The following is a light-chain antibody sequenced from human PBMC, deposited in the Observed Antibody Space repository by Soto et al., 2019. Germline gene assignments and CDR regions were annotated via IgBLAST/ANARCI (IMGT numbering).Light chain of an antibody. V-gene: IGKV1-39*01. CDR3: QQSYGIPQT. CDR1: QSVTSN. J-gene: IGKJ1*01. Sequence: DIQMTQSPSSLSASIGDRVTITCRASQSVTSNLNWYQQKFGETPKLLMYAASNLQGGVPSRFSGSGSGTDFTLTISSLQPEDFATYYCQQSYGIPQTFGPGTKVEIK. CDR2: AAS.